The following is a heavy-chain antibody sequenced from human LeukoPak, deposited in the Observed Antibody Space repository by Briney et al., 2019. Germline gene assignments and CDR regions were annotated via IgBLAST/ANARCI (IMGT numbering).Heavy chain of an antibody. CDR2: IYSGGRT. Sequence: GGSLRLSCAASGFTFSSYAMSWVRQAPGKGLEWVSVIYSGGRTYYADSVEGRFTISRDNSKNRLYLQMNSLRAEDTAVYYCAKDLWASSGWYPDYWGQGTLVTVSS. J-gene: IGHJ4*02. CDR3: AKDLWASSGWYPDY. V-gene: IGHV3-23*03. D-gene: IGHD6-19*01. CDR1: GFTFSSYA.